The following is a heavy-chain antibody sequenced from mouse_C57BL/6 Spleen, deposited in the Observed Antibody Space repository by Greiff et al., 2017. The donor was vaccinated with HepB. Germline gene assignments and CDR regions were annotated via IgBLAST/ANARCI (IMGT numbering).Heavy chain of an antibody. CDR2: IYPGDGDT. J-gene: IGHJ3*01. CDR3: ARDDSSGYWFAY. V-gene: IGHV1-82*01. D-gene: IGHD3-2*02. Sequence: VKLQQSGPELVKPGASVKISCKASGYAFSSSWMNWVKQRPGKGLEWIGRIYPGDGDTNYNGKFKGKATLTADKSSSTAYMQLSSLTSEDSAVYFCARDDSSGYWFAYWGQGTLVTVSA. CDR1: GYAFSSSW.